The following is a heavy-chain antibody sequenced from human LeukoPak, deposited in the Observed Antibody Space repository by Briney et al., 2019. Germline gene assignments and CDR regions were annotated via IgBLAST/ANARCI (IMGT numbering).Heavy chain of an antibody. CDR1: GGSISSGGYF. V-gene: IGHV4-31*03. Sequence: SETLSLTCTVSGGSISSGGYFWSWIRQYPGKGLEWIGYINYSGTTYFNPSLKSRVTISVDTSKNQFSLKLNSVTAADTAVYYCAATIYCNGGSCYSGGRNWFDPWGQGTLVTVSS. CDR3: AATIYCNGGSCYSGGRNWFDP. D-gene: IGHD2-15*01. CDR2: INYSGTT. J-gene: IGHJ5*02.